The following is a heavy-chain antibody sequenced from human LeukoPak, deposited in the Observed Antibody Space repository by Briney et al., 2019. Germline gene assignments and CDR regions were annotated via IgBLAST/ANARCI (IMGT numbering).Heavy chain of an antibody. Sequence: SGTLSLTCAVSGGSIRSSNWWSWVRQPPGKGLEWIGEISQSGTTNYNPSLKSQVTIAVDKSKNQFSLKLSSVTAADTAVYYCARASHDYGDYSHFDYWGQGTLVTVSS. J-gene: IGHJ4*02. CDR3: ARASHDYGDYSHFDY. D-gene: IGHD4-17*01. CDR2: ISQSGTT. CDR1: GGSIRSSNW. V-gene: IGHV4-4*02.